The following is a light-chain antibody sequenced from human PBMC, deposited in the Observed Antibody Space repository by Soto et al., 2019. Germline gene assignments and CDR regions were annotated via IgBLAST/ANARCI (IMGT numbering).Light chain of an antibody. CDR1: QSVSSY. J-gene: IGKJ5*01. Sequence: EIGLTQPPATLSLTTGERATLSCRASQSVSSYLAWYQQKPGQAPRLLIYDASNRATGIPARFSGSGSGTDFTLTISSLEPEDFAVYYCQQRSNWPLTFGQVGRLE. CDR2: DAS. V-gene: IGKV3-11*01. CDR3: QQRSNWPLT.